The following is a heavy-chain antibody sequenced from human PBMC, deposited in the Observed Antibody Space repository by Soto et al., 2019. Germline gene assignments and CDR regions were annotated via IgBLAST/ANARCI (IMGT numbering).Heavy chain of an antibody. CDR3: ARGDSSGYSFRNWFDP. CDR2: IIPIFGTA. D-gene: IGHD3-22*01. V-gene: IGHV1-69*13. J-gene: IGHJ5*02. CDR1: GGTFSSYA. Sequence: SVKVSCKTSGGTFSSYAIIWVRQKHGQGLEWMGGIIPIFGTANYAQKFQGRVTITADESTSTAYMELSSLRSEDTAVYYCARGDSSGYSFRNWFDPWGQGTLVTVSS.